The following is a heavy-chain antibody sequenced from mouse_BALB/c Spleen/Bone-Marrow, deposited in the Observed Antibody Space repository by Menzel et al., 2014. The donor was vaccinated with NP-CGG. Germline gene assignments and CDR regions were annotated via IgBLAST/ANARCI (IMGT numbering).Heavy chain of an antibody. V-gene: IGHV5-17*02. CDR1: GFTFSSFG. J-gene: IGHJ2*01. Sequence: EVNVVESGGGLVQPGGSRKPSCAASGFTFSSFGMHWVRQAPEKGLEWVAYISSGSRTIYYADTVMGRFTISRDNPKNTLFLQMTSLRSEDTAMYYCARSGSSSGYFDYWGQGTTLTVSS. CDR3: ARSGSSSGYFDY. D-gene: IGHD1-1*01. CDR2: ISSGSRTI.